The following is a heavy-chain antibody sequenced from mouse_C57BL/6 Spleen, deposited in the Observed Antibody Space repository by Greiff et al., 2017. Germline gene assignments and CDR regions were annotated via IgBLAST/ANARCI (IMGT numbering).Heavy chain of an antibody. CDR1: GYAFSSYW. CDR3: ARSGGYGLTGAMDY. V-gene: IGHV1-80*01. CDR2: IYPGDGDT. D-gene: IGHD1-1*02. J-gene: IGHJ4*01. Sequence: VQLQQSGAELVKPGASVKISCKASGYAFSSYWMNWVKQRPGKGLEWIGQIYPGDGDTNYNGKFKGKATLTADKSSSTAYMQLSCLTSEDSAVYFCARSGGYGLTGAMDYWGQGTSVTVSS.